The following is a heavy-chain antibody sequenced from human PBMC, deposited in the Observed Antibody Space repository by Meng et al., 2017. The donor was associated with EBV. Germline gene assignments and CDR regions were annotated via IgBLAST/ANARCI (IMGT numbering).Heavy chain of an antibody. CDR3: ARHRLWSGYFRSPYDY. D-gene: IGHD3-3*01. CDR2: IYYSGST. Sequence: QLQLQVSGPGWGRPAXXLSLAGPVQCGSIRSSSYYWGWIRPPPGKGLGWIGSIYYSGSTYYNPSLKSRVTISVDTSKNQFSLKLSSVTAADTAVYYCARHRLWSGYFRSPYDYWCQGTLVTVSS. V-gene: IGHV4-39*01. J-gene: IGHJ4*02. CDR1: CGSIRSSSYY.